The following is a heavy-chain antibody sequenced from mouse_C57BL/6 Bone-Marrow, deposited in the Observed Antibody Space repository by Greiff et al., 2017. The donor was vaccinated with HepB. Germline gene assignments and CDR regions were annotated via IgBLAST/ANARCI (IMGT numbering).Heavy chain of an antibody. D-gene: IGHD1-1*01. V-gene: IGHV5-9-1*02. CDR3: TRDRYYYGSSLAWFAY. J-gene: IGHJ3*01. Sequence: EVMLVESGEGLVKPGGSLKLSCAASGFTFSSYAMSWVRQTPEKRLEWVAYISSGGDYIYYADTVKGRFTISRENARNTLYLQMSSLKSEDTAMYYCTRDRYYYGSSLAWFAYWGQGTLVTVSA. CDR1: GFTFSSYA. CDR2: ISSGGDYI.